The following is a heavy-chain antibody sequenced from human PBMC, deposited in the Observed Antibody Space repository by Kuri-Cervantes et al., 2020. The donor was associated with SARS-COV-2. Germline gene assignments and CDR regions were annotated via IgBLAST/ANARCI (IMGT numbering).Heavy chain of an antibody. V-gene: IGHV3-48*04. J-gene: IGHJ4*02. CDR3: AKVETASLDY. CDR2: ISSSSSTI. Sequence: GGSLRLSCAASGFTFSSYSMNWVRQAPGKGLEWVSYISSSSSTIYYADSVKGRFTISRDNSKNSLYLEMNSLRPEDTAVYYCAKVETASLDYWGQGTLVTVSS. D-gene: IGHD3-3*01. CDR1: GFTFSSYS.